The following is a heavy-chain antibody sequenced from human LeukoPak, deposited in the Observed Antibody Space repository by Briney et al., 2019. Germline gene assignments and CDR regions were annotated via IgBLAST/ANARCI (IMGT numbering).Heavy chain of an antibody. Sequence: SETLSLTCTVSGGSISSGSYYWSWIRQHPGKGLEWIGYIYYSGSTYYNPSLKSRVTISVDTSKNQFSLQLSSVTAADTAVYYCARGRVIGYYGSGSYYKSDDAFDIWGQGTMVTVSS. CDR3: ARGRVIGYYGSGSYYKSDDAFDI. J-gene: IGHJ3*02. CDR2: IYYSGST. V-gene: IGHV4-31*03. CDR1: GGSISSGSYY. D-gene: IGHD3-10*01.